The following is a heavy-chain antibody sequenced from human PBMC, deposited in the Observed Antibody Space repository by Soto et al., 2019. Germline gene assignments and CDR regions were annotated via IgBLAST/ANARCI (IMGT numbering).Heavy chain of an antibody. Sequence: QVQLVESGGGVVQPGRSLRLSCAASGFTFSSYGMHWVRQAPGKGLEWVAVISYDGSNKYYADSVKGRFTISRDNSKNTLYLQMNSLRAEDTAVYYCAKDLTTVTTTPDYWGQGTLVTVSS. CDR3: AKDLTTVTTTPDY. CDR1: GFTFSSYG. D-gene: IGHD4-17*01. CDR2: ISYDGSNK. V-gene: IGHV3-30*18. J-gene: IGHJ4*02.